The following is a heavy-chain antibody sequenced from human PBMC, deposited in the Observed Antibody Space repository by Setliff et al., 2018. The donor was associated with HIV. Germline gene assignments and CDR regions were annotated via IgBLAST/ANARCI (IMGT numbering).Heavy chain of an antibody. D-gene: IGHD2-15*01. V-gene: IGHV3-48*01. CDR1: GFSFGTYS. CDR2: ISGGSDLK. CDR3: ARDYRWAFDF. J-gene: IGHJ3*01. Sequence: PGGSLRLSCAASGFSFGTYSTNWVRQAPGKGLEWVSYISGGSDLKDYADSVKGRFTISRDNAKNSLSLQMNSLRAEDTAVYYCARDYRWAFDFWGQGTMVTVSS.